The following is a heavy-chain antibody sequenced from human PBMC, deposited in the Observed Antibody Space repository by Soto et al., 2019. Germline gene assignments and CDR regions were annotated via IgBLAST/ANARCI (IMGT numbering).Heavy chain of an antibody. CDR1: GGSISSSY. Sequence: QVQLQESGPGLVKPSETLSLTCTVSGGSISSSYWSWIRQPLGKGLEWIGYIYYTGSTNYNPSLKSRVTISVETSKNHVSLRLSSVTAADTAMYYCARDNRNDILTGLWFDPWGQGTLVTVSS. CDR3: ARDNRNDILTGLWFDP. D-gene: IGHD3-9*01. CDR2: IYYTGST. V-gene: IGHV4-59*01. J-gene: IGHJ5*02.